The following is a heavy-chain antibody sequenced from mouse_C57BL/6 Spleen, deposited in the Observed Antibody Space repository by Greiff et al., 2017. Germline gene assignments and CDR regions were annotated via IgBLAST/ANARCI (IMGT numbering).Heavy chain of an antibody. D-gene: IGHD3-1*01. CDR3: ARLGGPGHAMDY. Sequence: QVQLQQPGAELVRPGSSVKLSCKASGYTFTSYWMHWVKQRPIQGLEWIGNIDPSDSETHYNQKFKDKATLTVDKSSSTAYMQLSSLTSEDSAVYYCARLGGPGHAMDYWGQGTSVTVSS. CDR2: IDPSDSET. CDR1: GYTFTSYW. J-gene: IGHJ4*01. V-gene: IGHV1-52*01.